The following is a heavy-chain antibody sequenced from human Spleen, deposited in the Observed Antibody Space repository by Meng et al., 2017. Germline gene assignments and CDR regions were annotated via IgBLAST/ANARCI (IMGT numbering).Heavy chain of an antibody. CDR2: IYYSGNT. V-gene: IGHV4-39*01. D-gene: IGHD3-16*01. CDR3: GRITGYSCDY. J-gene: IGHJ4*02. CDR1: GGSISSSSYY. Sequence: QVQLQESGPGLVKPSGTLSLTCDVSGGSISSSSYYWGWIRQPPGKGLEWIGIIYYSGNTYYTPSLKSRVTISVDTSKNQFSLKMNSVTAADTAVYYCGRITGYSCDYWGQGTLVTVSS.